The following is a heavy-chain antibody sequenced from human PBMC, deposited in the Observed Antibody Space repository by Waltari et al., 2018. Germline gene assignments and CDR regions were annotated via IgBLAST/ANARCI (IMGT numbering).Heavy chain of an antibody. CDR1: GFTFTAYY. CDR2: INPNSGGT. D-gene: IGHD1-1*01. V-gene: IGHV1-2*02. J-gene: IGHJ6*03. CDR3: ARLYSIQLDYFFMDV. Sequence: QVQLVQSGAAVKKPGASVTVSCRASGFTFTAYYMHWVRQAPGQGLEWMGWINPNSGGTNYAQKFQGRVTLTRDTSISTAYMELSRLRSDDTAVYYCARLYSIQLDYFFMDVWGKGTTVTVSS.